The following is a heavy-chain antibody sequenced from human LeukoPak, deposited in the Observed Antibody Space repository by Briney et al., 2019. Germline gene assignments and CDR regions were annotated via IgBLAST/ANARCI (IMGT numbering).Heavy chain of an antibody. V-gene: IGHV1-69*04. J-gene: IGHJ4*02. D-gene: IGHD3-22*01. CDR2: IILILGIA. CDR3: ARKGYYYDSSGYYYFDY. CDR1: GGTFSSYA. Sequence: ASVKVSCKASGGTFSSYAISWVRQAPGQGLEWMGRIILILGIANYAQKFQGRVTITADKSTSTAYMELSSLRSEDTAVYYCARKGYYYDSSGYYYFDYWGQGTLVTVSS.